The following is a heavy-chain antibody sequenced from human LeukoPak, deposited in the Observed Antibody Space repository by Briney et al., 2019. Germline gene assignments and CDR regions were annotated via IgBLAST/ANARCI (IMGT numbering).Heavy chain of an antibody. D-gene: IGHD2-15*01. J-gene: IGHJ3*02. CDR2: IYSGGST. Sequence: GGSLRLSCAASGFTVSSNYMSWVRQAPGKGLEWVSVIYSGGSTYYADSVKGRFTISRDNSKNTLYLQMNSLRAEDTAVYYCAKPDGYCSGGSCYLGAFDIWGQGTMVTVSS. V-gene: IGHV3-66*04. CDR1: GFTVSSNY. CDR3: AKPDGYCSGGSCYLGAFDI.